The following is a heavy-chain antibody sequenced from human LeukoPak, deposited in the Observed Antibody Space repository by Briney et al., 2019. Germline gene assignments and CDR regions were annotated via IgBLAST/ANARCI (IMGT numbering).Heavy chain of an antibody. V-gene: IGHV4-39*07. CDR3: ARVLNSDAFDI. J-gene: IGHJ3*02. CDR2: IYYSGST. D-gene: IGHD5-18*01. CDR1: GGSISSYY. Sequence: PSETLSLTCTVSGGSISSYYWSWIRQPPGKGLEWIGSIYYSGSTYYNPSLKSRVTISVDTSKNQFSLKLSSVTAADTAVYYCARVLNSDAFDIWGQGTMVTVSS.